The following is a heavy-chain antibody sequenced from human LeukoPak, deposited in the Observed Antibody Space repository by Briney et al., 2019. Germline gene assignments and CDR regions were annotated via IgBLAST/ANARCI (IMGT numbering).Heavy chain of an antibody. CDR1: GFSFSSFA. J-gene: IGHJ4*02. CDR3: AKRITVSAGYYLDS. CDR2: VSGGGAYT. V-gene: IGHV3-23*01. D-gene: IGHD2-8*01. Sequence: PGGSLTLSCVSSGFSFSSFAMSWVRQAPGKGLEWVSTVSGGGAYTYYADSVKGRFTVSRDDSRSMHFLQMNSLRPEDTALYFCAKRITVSAGYYLDSWGQGTLVTVSS.